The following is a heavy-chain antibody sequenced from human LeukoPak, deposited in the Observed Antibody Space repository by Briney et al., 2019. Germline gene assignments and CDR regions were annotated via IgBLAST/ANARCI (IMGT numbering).Heavy chain of an antibody. Sequence: PSETLSLTCTVSGGSISSYYWSWIRQPAGKGLEWIGRIYTSGSTNYNPSLKSRVTISVDTSKNQFSLKLSSVTAADTAVYYCARSFSGSSWYYFDYWGQGTLVTVSS. D-gene: IGHD6-13*01. J-gene: IGHJ4*02. CDR1: GGSISSYY. CDR2: IYTSGST. V-gene: IGHV4-4*07. CDR3: ARSFSGSSWYYFDY.